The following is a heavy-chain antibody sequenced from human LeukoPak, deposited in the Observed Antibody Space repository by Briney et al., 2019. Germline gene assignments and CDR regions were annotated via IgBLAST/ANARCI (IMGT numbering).Heavy chain of an antibody. D-gene: IGHD5-12*01. J-gene: IGHJ4*02. V-gene: IGHV3-7*01. CDR1: GFTFSNYW. Sequence: GGSLRLSCAASGFTFSNYWMHWVRQAPGKGLEWVANIKQDGSEKYYVDSVKGRFTISRDNAKNSLYLQMNSLRAEDTAVYYCAREGVPSGYDYHYWGQGTLVTVSS. CDR3: AREGVPSGYDYHY. CDR2: IKQDGSEK.